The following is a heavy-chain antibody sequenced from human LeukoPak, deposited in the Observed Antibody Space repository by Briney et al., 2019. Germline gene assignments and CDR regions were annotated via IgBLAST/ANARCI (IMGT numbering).Heavy chain of an antibody. Sequence: PGGSLRLSCVASGFTFSSYEMNWVRQAPGKGLLWVSDISSSGTTIYYADSVKGRFTISRDNAKNSLYLQMNSLRADDTAVYYCARWGNNKILDYWGQGTLVTVSS. CDR3: ARWGNNKILDY. CDR2: ISSSGTTI. J-gene: IGHJ4*02. CDR1: GFTFSSYE. V-gene: IGHV3-48*03. D-gene: IGHD7-27*01.